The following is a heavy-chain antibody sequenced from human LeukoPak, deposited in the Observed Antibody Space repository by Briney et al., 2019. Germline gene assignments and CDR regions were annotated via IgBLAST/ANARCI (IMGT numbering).Heavy chain of an antibody. Sequence: GASVKVSCKASGYTFTSYDINWVRQATGQGLEWMGWMNPNSGNTGYAQKFQGRVTMTRNTSISTAYMELSSLRSEDTAVYYCARVLGKKYYDFWSGRYGMDVWGQGTTVTVSS. V-gene: IGHV1-8*01. J-gene: IGHJ6*02. CDR3: ARVLGKKYYDFWSGRYGMDV. D-gene: IGHD3-3*01. CDR1: GYTFTSYD. CDR2: MNPNSGNT.